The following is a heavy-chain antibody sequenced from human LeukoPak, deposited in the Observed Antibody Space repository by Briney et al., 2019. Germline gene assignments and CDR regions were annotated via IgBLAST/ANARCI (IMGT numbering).Heavy chain of an antibody. V-gene: IGHV3-20*04. J-gene: IGHJ4*02. D-gene: IGHD6-13*01. CDR2: INWNGGST. CDR1: GFTFDDYG. CDR3: ARLKAAAGSNFDY. Sequence: PGGSLRLPCAASGFTFDDYGMSWVRHAPGKGLEWVSGINWNGGSTIYADSVKGRFTISTDTAKNSLYLQMNSLRAEDTALYYCARLKAAAGSNFDYWGQGTLVTVSS.